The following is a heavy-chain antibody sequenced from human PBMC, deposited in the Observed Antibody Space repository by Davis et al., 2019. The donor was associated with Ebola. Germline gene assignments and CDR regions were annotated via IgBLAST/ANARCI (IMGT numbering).Heavy chain of an antibody. CDR1: GDSVSSNSAA. D-gene: IGHD3-10*01. V-gene: IGHV6-1*01. Sequence: PSETLSPTCDIPGDSVSSNSAAWHWIRQSPSRGLEWLGRTSYRSKWYVDSAVSVKTRITLNPDTSKNQFSLQLNSVTPEDTAMYYCARGYYYAFDYWGQGTLVTVSS. CDR3: ARGYYYAFDY. J-gene: IGHJ4*02. CDR2: TSYRSKWYV.